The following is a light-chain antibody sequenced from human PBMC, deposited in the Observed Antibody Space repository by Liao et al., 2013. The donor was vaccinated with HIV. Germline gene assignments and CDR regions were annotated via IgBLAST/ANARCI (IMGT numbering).Light chain of an antibody. V-gene: IGLV3-1*01. J-gene: IGLJ1*01. CDR2: EDT. CDR1: KVGDKY. CDR3: QVWDGTTSFV. Sequence: SYELTQPPSVSVSPGQTATITCSGDKVGDKYVSWYQQKPGQSPEVVIYEDTKRPSGIPERFSGSNSGNTATLTISGTQPMDEADYSCQVWDGTTSFVFGTGTKVTVL.